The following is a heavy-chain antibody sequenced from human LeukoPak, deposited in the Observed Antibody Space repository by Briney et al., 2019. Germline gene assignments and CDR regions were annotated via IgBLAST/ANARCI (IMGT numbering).Heavy chain of an antibody. Sequence: SETLSLTCNVSGDSISSSSYYWSWIRVPPGKGLEWIGSIYYAGSTYYNPSLKSRVTISVDTSKNQFSLKLTSVAVADTAVYYCARQFRAEVRGVIGSWGQGTLVTVSS. J-gene: IGHJ4*02. CDR2: IYYAGST. CDR3: ARQFRAEVRGVIGS. V-gene: IGHV4-39*01. CDR1: GDSISSSSYY. D-gene: IGHD3-10*01.